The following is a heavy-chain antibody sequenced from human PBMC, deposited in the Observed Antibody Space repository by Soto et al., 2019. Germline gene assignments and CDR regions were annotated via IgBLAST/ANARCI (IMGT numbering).Heavy chain of an antibody. J-gene: IGHJ3*02. V-gene: IGHV3-21*01. Sequence: EVQLVESGGGLVKPGGSLRLSCAASGFTFSSYSMNWVRQAPGKGLEWVSSISSSSSYIYYAESVKGRLTISRDNAKNSMYLQMNSLRAEDTAVYYCARDTVASDAFDIWGQGTMVTVSS. CDR2: ISSSSSYI. CDR3: ARDTVASDAFDI. CDR1: GFTFSSYS. D-gene: IGHD6-19*01.